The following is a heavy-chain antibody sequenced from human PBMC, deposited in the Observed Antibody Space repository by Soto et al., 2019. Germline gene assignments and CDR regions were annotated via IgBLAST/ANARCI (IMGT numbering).Heavy chain of an antibody. Sequence: SETLSLTCTVSGGSISSYYWSWIRQPPGKGLEWIGYIYYSGSTNYNPSLKSRVTISVDTSKNQFSLKLSSVTAADTAVYYCARDGSGWTGNGFDPWGQGTLVTVSS. D-gene: IGHD6-19*01. CDR1: GGSISSYY. V-gene: IGHV4-59*01. J-gene: IGHJ5*02. CDR3: ARDGSGWTGNGFDP. CDR2: IYYSGST.